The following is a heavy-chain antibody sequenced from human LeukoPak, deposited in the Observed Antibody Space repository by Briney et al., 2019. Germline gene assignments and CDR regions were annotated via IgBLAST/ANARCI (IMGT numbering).Heavy chain of an antibody. V-gene: IGHV3-48*04. Sequence: GGSLRLSCVVSGFTFSSYSMSWVRQAPVKGLEWLSKISNTNTTVYYADSVKGRFTISRDNAKKSLYLEMTALRAEDTAVYFCTSGNFFDYWGQGTLVAVSS. CDR3: TSGNFFDY. J-gene: IGHJ4*02. CDR1: GFTFSSYS. CDR2: ISNTNTTV.